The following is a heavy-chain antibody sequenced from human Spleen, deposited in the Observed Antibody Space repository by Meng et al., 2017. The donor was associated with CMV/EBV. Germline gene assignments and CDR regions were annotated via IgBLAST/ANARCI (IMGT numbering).Heavy chain of an antibody. J-gene: IGHJ4*02. CDR2: ISSSSSYI. Sequence: EVQLVESGGGLVKPGGSLRLACAASGFTFSSYSMNWVRQAPGKGLEWVSSISSSSSYIYYADSVKGRFTISRDNAKNSLYLQMNSLRAEDTAVYYCARELGGYCSGGSCNYFDYWGQGTLFNVSS. CDR1: GFTFSSYS. CDR3: ARELGGYCSGGSCNYFDY. V-gene: IGHV3-21*01. D-gene: IGHD2-15*01.